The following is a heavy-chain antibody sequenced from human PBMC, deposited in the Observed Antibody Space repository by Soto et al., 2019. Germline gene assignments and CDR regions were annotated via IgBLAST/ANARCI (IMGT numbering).Heavy chain of an antibody. J-gene: IGHJ6*02. CDR1: GLAVNSNY. Sequence: RLSCAASGLAVNSNYMSWVRQAPGKGLEWVSIIYIGDNTYYADSVKGRFTISRDSAKNTLYLQMNSLRVEDTAVYYCVRDRIGGKCFGLAHYYYGMVVWGQGITVTVSS. CDR3: VRDRIGGKCFGLAHYYYGMVV. V-gene: IGHV3-53*01. D-gene: IGHD3-16*01. CDR2: IYIGDNT.